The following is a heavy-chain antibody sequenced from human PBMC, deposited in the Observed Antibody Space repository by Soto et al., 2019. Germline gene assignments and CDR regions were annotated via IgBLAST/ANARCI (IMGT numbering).Heavy chain of an antibody. CDR2: IIPIFGTA. V-gene: IGHV1-69*12. J-gene: IGHJ6*02. CDR1: GGTFSSYA. CDR3: ARDVHDQGPGLDGMDV. Sequence: QVQLVRSGAEVKKPGSSVKVSCKASGGTFSSYAISWVRQAPGQGLEWMGGIIPIFGTANYAQKFQGRVTITADESTSTAYMELSSLRSEDTAVYYCARDVHDQGPGLDGMDVWGQGTTVTVSS. D-gene: IGHD6-19*01.